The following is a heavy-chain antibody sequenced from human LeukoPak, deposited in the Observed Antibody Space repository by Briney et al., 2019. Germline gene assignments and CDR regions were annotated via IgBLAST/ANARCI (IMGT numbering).Heavy chain of an antibody. Sequence: SETLSLTCTVSGGFISGYYWSWIRQPPGKGLEWIGYIYYSGSTNYNPSLKSRVTISVDTSKNQFSLKLSSVTAADTAVYYCARSSYDIEAFDIWGQGTMVTVSS. CDR1: GGFISGYY. CDR3: ARSSYDIEAFDI. D-gene: IGHD3-9*01. V-gene: IGHV4-59*01. CDR2: IYYSGST. J-gene: IGHJ3*02.